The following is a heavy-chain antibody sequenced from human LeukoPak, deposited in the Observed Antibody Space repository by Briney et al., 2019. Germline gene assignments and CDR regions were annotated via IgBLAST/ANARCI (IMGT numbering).Heavy chain of an antibody. D-gene: IGHD6-19*01. CDR2: INPTGTGT. CDR3: ARDLGYKQWLVVYYFDY. J-gene: IGHJ4*02. CDR1: GYTFINNW. V-gene: IGHV1-46*01. Sequence: ASVKVSCKASGYTFINNWMHWVRQAPGQGLEWIGLINPTGTGTPYAQKFQGRVTMTTDTSTSTAYMELRSLRSDDTAVYYCARDLGYKQWLVVYYFDYWGQGTLVTVSS.